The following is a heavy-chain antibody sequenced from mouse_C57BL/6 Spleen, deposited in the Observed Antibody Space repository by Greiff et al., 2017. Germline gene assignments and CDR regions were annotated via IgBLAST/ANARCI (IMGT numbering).Heavy chain of an antibody. CDR2: IHPDNGST. CDR3: ERETKRGYFDV. D-gene: IGHD1-3*01. CDR1: GYTFTSNW. Sequence: VQLQQPEAELVKPGASVTLSCKASGYTFTSNWMHWVKQRPEQGLEWIGMIHPDNGSTNYTPKFQSKATLTADPSSSTAYMQLSSLTSEDSAVYYWERETKRGYFDVWGTGTTVTVSS. V-gene: IGHV1-64*01. J-gene: IGHJ1*03.